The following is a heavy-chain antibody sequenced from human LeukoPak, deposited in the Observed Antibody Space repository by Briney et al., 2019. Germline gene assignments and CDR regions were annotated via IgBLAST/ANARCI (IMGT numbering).Heavy chain of an antibody. Sequence: ASVKVSCKASGGTFSSYAISWVRQATGQGLECMGGIIPIFGTANYAQKFQGRVTITADESTSTAYMELSSLRSEDTAVYYCARVRAVGLNYYGSGSYLDYWGQGTLVTVSS. V-gene: IGHV1-69*13. CDR3: ARVRAVGLNYYGSGSYLDY. CDR2: IIPIFGTA. D-gene: IGHD3-10*01. J-gene: IGHJ4*02. CDR1: GGTFSSYA.